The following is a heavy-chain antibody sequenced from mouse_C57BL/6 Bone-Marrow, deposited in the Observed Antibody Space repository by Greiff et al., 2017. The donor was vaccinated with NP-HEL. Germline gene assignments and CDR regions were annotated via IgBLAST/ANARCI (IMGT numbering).Heavy chain of an antibody. J-gene: IGHJ4*01. CDR3: AREGGLRRRTYAMDY. CDR2: INYDGSST. Sequence: EVKLVESEGGLVQPGSSMKLSCTASGFTFSDNYMAWVRQVPEKGLEWVANINYDGSSTYYLDSLKSRFIISRDNAKNILYLQMRSLKSEDTATYYCAREGGLRRRTYAMDYWGQGTSVTVSS. D-gene: IGHD2-4*01. CDR1: GFTFSDNY. V-gene: IGHV5-16*01.